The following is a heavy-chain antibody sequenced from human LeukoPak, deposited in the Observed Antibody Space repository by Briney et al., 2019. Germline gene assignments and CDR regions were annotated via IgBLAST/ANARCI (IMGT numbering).Heavy chain of an antibody. J-gene: IGHJ4*02. CDR1: GFTFSDYA. D-gene: IGHD4-11*01. V-gene: IGHV3-23*05. CDR2: FKTKYNQV. CDR3: ARSVPDYTRFDY. Sequence: GGSLRLSCAASGFTFSDYAMNWVRQAPGKGLEWVSTFKTKYNQVYYAESVRGRLTISTDNSRNTVFLQMNSLRADDTALYYCARSVPDYTRFDYWGQGALVTVSS.